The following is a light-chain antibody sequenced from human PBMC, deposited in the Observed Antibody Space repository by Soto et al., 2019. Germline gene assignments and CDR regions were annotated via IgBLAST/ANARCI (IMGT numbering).Light chain of an antibody. Sequence: QSVLTQPASVSGSPGQSITMYCTGPSSDIGGYGYAPWYQQRPGKASKWMLYEVRYRPSGGSNRFSGSKSSNPASLTISGLQAEDGADYYCCSYTRTSNHYFFGSGTKVTVL. CDR3: CSYTRTSNHYF. J-gene: IGLJ1*01. V-gene: IGLV2-14*01. CDR1: SSDIGGYGY. CDR2: EVR.